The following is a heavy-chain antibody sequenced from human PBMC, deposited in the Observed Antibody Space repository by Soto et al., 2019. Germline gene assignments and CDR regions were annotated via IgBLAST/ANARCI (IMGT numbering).Heavy chain of an antibody. CDR3: ARGSLYCSGGSCYSV. V-gene: IGHV4-34*01. CDR1: GGSFSGYY. D-gene: IGHD2-15*01. J-gene: IGHJ4*02. CDR2: INHSGST. Sequence: QVQLQQWGAGLLKPSETLSLTCAVYGGSFSGYYRSWIRQPPGKGLEWIGEINHSGSTNYNPSLKSRVTISVDTSKNQFSLKLSSVTAADTAVYYCARGSLYCSGGSCYSVWGQGTLVTVSS.